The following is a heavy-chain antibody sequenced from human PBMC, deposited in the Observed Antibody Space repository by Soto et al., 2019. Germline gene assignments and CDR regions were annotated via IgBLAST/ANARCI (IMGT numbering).Heavy chain of an antibody. D-gene: IGHD2-2*01. Sequence: SETLSLTCTVSGGSISSYYWSWIRQPPGKGLEWIGYIYYSGSTNYNPSLKSRVTISVDTSKNQFSLKLSSVTAADTAVYYCARGIVVVPAAMLRGYYFDYWGEGTLVTGSS. CDR1: GGSISSYY. J-gene: IGHJ4*02. CDR2: IYYSGST. V-gene: IGHV4-59*01. CDR3: ARGIVVVPAAMLRGYYFDY.